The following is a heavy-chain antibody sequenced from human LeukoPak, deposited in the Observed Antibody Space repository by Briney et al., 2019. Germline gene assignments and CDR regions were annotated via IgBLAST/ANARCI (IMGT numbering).Heavy chain of an antibody. Sequence: GGSLRLSCAASGFTVTSYAMSWVRQAPGKGLEWVSAISGSGGSTYYADSVKGRFTISIDNSKNTLYLQMNRLRAEDTATYYCEKDCGCSVSYFSNWGQGILVTVSS. D-gene: IGHD1-26*01. V-gene: IGHV3-23*01. CDR2: ISGSGGST. J-gene: IGHJ4*02. CDR3: EKDCGCSVSYFSN. CDR1: GFTVTSYA.